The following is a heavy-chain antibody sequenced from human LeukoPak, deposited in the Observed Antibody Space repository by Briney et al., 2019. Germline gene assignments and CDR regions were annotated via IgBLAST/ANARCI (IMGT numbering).Heavy chain of an antibody. CDR1: GYTFTGYY. J-gene: IGHJ4*02. V-gene: IGHV1-18*04. CDR3: ARDRRGYYDYVWGSYRIDY. CDR2: ISAYNGNT. Sequence: GASVKVSCKASGYTFTGYYMHWVRQAPGQGLEWMGWISAYNGNTNYAQKLQGRVTMTTDTSTSTAYMELRSLRSDDTAVYYCARDRRGYYDYVWGSYRIDYWGQGTLVTVSS. D-gene: IGHD3-16*01.